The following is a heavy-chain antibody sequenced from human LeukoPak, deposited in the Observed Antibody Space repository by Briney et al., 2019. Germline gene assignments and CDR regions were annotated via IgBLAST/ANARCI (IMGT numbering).Heavy chain of an antibody. Sequence: ASVKVSCKASGGTFSSYAISWVRQAPGQGLEWMGWINPNSGGTNYAQKFQGRVTMTRDTSISTAYMELSRLRSDDTAVYYCARDISGSYRFDYWGQGTLVTVSS. D-gene: IGHD1-26*01. CDR1: GGTFSSYA. CDR3: ARDISGSYRFDY. CDR2: INPNSGGT. V-gene: IGHV1-2*02. J-gene: IGHJ4*02.